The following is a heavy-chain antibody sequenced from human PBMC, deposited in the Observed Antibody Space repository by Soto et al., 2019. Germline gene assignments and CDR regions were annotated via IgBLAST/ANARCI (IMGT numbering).Heavy chain of an antibody. D-gene: IGHD2-15*01. CDR3: ARSSFGYCSGGSCFFYAFDI. CDR1: GGTFSSYA. Sequence: QVQLVQSGAEVKKPGSSVKVSCKASGGTFSSYAISWVRQAPGQGLEWMGGIIPIFGTANYAQKFQGRVTINADESTSTAYMELSSLRSEDTAVYYCARSSFGYCSGGSCFFYAFDIWGQGTMVTVSS. V-gene: IGHV1-69*01. J-gene: IGHJ3*02. CDR2: IIPIFGTA.